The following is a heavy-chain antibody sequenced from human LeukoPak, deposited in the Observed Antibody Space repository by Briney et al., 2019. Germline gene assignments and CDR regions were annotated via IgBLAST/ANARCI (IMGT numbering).Heavy chain of an antibody. Sequence: PGGSLRLSCAAFGFTFSSYWMSWVRQAPGKGLEWGANIKQDGSEKYYVDSVKVRFTISRDNAKNSLYLQMNSLRAEDTAVYYCARLTTYIAFGGQGTLVTVSS. CDR1: GFTFSSYW. CDR3: ARLTTYIAF. CDR2: IKQDGSEK. J-gene: IGHJ4*02. V-gene: IGHV3-7*03. D-gene: IGHD3-16*01.